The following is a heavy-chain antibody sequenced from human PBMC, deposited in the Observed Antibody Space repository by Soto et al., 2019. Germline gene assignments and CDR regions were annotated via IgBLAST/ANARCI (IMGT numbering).Heavy chain of an antibody. Sequence: SSLPLPLTCTVSGDSISNDYWSWIRQSQGKGLEWIGFIYYGGSTNYNPSLKSRVTISVDTPKNQFSLKLSSVTAADTAVYYCGKNWNWGSLVHWGQGTLVTVSS. CDR3: GKNWNWGSLVH. D-gene: IGHD7-27*01. CDR2: IYYGGST. J-gene: IGHJ4*02. V-gene: IGHV4-59*08. CDR1: GDSISNDY.